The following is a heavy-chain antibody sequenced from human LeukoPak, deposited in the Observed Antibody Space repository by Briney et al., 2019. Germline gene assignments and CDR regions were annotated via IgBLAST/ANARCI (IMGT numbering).Heavy chain of an antibody. CDR3: ARHGRPGYGGYENAFDI. CDR2: IYDSGDT. Sequence: SETLSLTCTVSGGSISSSTYYWDWIRQPPGQGLEWIGNIYDSGDTYYTPSLKSRVTMFVDTSKNQFSLKLGSVTAADTAVYYCARHGRPGYGGYENAFDIWGQGTMVTVSS. J-gene: IGHJ3*02. CDR1: GGSISSSTYY. D-gene: IGHD5-12*01. V-gene: IGHV4-39*01.